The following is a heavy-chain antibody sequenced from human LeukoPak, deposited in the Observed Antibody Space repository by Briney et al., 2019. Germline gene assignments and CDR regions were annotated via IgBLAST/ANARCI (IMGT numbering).Heavy chain of an antibody. J-gene: IGHJ4*02. V-gene: IGHV4-59*01. CDR3: ARITKLQYFDY. Sequence: SATLSLTCNVSGGSISSYYWSWIRQPPGQGLEWIGYIYYSGSTNYNPSLKSRVTISVDTSKNQFSLKLSSVTAADTAVYYCARITKLQYFDYWGQGTLVTVSS. CDR1: GGSISSYY. D-gene: IGHD3-16*01. CDR2: IYYSGST.